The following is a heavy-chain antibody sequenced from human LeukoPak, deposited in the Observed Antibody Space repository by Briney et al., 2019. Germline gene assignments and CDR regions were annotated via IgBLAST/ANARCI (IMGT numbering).Heavy chain of an antibody. Sequence: VKVSCKASGYTFTSYGISWVRQAPGQGLEWMGWISAYSGNTNFAQNLQGRVTMTTDASTSTAYMELRSLRSDDTAVYYCARSSDIYDYVWGSYLNYWGQGTLVTVSS. J-gene: IGHJ4*02. V-gene: IGHV1-18*01. CDR3: ARSSDIYDYVWGSYLNY. CDR2: ISAYSGNT. CDR1: GYTFTSYG. D-gene: IGHD3-16*02.